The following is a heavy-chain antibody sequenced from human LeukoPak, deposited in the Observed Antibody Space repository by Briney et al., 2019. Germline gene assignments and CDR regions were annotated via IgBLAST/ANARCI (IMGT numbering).Heavy chain of an antibody. CDR2: FDPEDGET. D-gene: IGHD2-15*01. Sequence: ALVKVSCKVSGYTLTELSMHWVRQAPGKGLEWMGGFDPEDGETIYAQKFQGRVTMTEDTSTDTAYMELSSLRSEDTAVYYCATQKTPRRSLNWYFDLWGRGTLVTVSS. CDR3: ATQKTPRRSLNWYFDL. V-gene: IGHV1-24*01. CDR1: GYTLTELS. J-gene: IGHJ2*01.